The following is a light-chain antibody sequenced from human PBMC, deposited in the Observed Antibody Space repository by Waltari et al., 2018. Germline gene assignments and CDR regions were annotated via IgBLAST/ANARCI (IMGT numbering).Light chain of an antibody. Sequence: DIQMTQSPSSLSASVGDRVTITSRTSQSISSFLTWSQQKLGKAPKLLIYAASSLQSVVPSRFSGSGSGTDFTLTISSLQPEDFETYYCQQSYSNPLTFGGGTKVEIK. J-gene: IGKJ4*01. CDR2: AAS. V-gene: IGKV1-39*01. CDR3: QQSYSNPLT. CDR1: QSISSF.